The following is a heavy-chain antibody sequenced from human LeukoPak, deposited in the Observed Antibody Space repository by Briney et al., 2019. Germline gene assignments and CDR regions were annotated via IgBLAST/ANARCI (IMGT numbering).Heavy chain of an antibody. CDR2: IWYDGSNK. V-gene: IGHV3-33*01. D-gene: IGHD1-20*01. CDR3: ARGEYNWNCFDY. J-gene: IGHJ4*02. Sequence: GGSLRLSCAASGFTFSSYGMHWVRQAPGKGLEWVAVIWYDGSNKYYADSVKGRFTISRDNSKNTLYLQMNSLRAADTAVYYCARGEYNWNCFDYWGQGTLVTVSS. CDR1: GFTFSSYG.